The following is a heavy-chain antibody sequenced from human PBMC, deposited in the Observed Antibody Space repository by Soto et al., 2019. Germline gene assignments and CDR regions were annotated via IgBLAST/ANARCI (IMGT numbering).Heavy chain of an antibody. J-gene: IGHJ4*02. Sequence: SETLSFTCAVYDGYFSGFYWSWIRQPPGKGLEWIGEIKHSGSTNYNPSLKSRVTISVDTSKNQFSLRLSSVTAADTAVYYCGSGLTVREPQRMGGADYAFWGQGTLVTVSS. D-gene: IGHD2-21*01. CDR3: GSGLTVREPQRMGGADYAF. CDR1: DGYFSGFY. V-gene: IGHV4-34*01. CDR2: IKHSGST.